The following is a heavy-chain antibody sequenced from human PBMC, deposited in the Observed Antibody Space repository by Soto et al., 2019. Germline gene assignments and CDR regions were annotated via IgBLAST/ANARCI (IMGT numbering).Heavy chain of an antibody. CDR3: ARDRLWFGELLGDY. V-gene: IGHV3-23*01. CDR1: GFTFSSYA. J-gene: IGHJ4*02. CDR2: IGGSGDST. D-gene: IGHD3-10*01. Sequence: EVQLLESGGGLVQPGGSLRLSCVASGFTFSSYAMSWVRQAPGKGLEWVSAIGGSGDSTYYADSVKGRFTISRDNSKNTLDLQMKSRRAEDTAVYYCARDRLWFGELLGDYWGQGTLVTVSS.